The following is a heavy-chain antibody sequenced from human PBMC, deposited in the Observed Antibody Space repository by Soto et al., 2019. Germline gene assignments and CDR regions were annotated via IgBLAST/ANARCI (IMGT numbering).Heavy chain of an antibody. CDR1: GGSISSGDYY. CDR2: IYSSGSA. D-gene: IGHD5-18*01. V-gene: IGHV4-30-4*01. CDR3: ARGGYSYGNYFDS. Sequence: SETLSLTCTVSGGSISSGDYYWSWIRQPPGKGLEWIGYIYSSGSAFYKPSLQSRITISGDTSKNQFSLNLTSVTAADTAVYFCARGGYSYGNYFDSWGQGTPVTVSS. J-gene: IGHJ4*02.